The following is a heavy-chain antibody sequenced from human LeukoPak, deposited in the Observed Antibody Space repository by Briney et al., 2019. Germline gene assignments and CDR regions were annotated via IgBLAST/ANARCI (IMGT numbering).Heavy chain of an antibody. J-gene: IGHJ3*02. Sequence: GGSLRLSCAASGFTFSSYAMHWVRQAPGKGLEWVSSISSSSSYIYYADSVKGRFTISRDNAKNSLYLQMNSLRAEDTAVYYCARGRLRYFDWLFVFDIWGQGTMVTVSS. D-gene: IGHD3-9*01. CDR3: ARGRLRYFDWLFVFDI. V-gene: IGHV3-21*01. CDR2: ISSSSSYI. CDR1: GFTFSSYA.